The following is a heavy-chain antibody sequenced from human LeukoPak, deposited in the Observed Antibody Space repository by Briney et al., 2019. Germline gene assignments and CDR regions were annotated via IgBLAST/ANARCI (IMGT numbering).Heavy chain of an antibody. CDR2: IWYDGSNK. D-gene: IGHD3-16*01. Sequence: GALILSCAASGFTFSSYGMHWVRQAPGKGLEWVAVIWYDGSNKYYADSVKGRFTISRDNSKNTLYLQMNSLRAEDTAVYYCARLLGELPDYWGQGTLVTVSS. V-gene: IGHV3-33*01. J-gene: IGHJ4*02. CDR3: ARLLGELPDY. CDR1: GFTFSSYG.